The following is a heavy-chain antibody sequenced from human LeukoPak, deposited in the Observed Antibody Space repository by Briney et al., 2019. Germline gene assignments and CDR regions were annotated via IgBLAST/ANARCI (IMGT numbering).Heavy chain of an antibody. CDR3: SAREWDYFDY. J-gene: IGHJ4*02. Sequence: SETLSLTCTVSGGSISSYYWSWIRQPAGKGLEWIGRIYTSGSTNYNPSLKSRVTMSVDKSKNQFSLKLSSGTAADTAVYYGSAREWDYFDYWGQGTLVTGSS. CDR1: GGSISSYY. V-gene: IGHV4-4*07. CDR2: IYTSGST. D-gene: IGHD1-26*01.